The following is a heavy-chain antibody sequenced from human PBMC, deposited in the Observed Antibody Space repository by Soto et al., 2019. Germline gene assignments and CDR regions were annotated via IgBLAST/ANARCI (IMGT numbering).Heavy chain of an antibody. Sequence: QVQLVESGGGVVQPGRSLRLSCAASGFTFSSYGMHWVRQAPGKGLEWVAVIWYDGSNKYYADSVKGRFTISRDNSKNTLYLQMNSLRAEDTAVYYCARDRKRLVITWWFDPWGQGTLVTVSS. CDR2: IWYDGSNK. CDR1: GFTFSSYG. D-gene: IGHD3-22*01. J-gene: IGHJ5*02. CDR3: ARDRKRLVITWWFDP. V-gene: IGHV3-33*01.